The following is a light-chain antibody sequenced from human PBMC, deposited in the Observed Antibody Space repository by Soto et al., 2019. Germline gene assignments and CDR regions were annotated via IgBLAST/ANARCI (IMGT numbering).Light chain of an antibody. Sequence: LSRVAYVCRSPGPSIPISRNGTSSDIGAYNYVSWYQQHPGKAPKLIIYDVTNRPAGISSRFSASRSGNTASLTISVLQAEDEADYYCCSYKSSSTLYVFGTGTKVTVL. V-gene: IGLV2-14*03. J-gene: IGLJ1*01. CDR2: DVT. CDR1: SSDIGAYNY. CDR3: CSYKSSSTLYV.